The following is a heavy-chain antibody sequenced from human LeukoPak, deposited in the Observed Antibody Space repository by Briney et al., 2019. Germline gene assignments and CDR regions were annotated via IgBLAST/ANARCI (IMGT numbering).Heavy chain of an antibody. J-gene: IGHJ4*02. D-gene: IGHD3-22*01. V-gene: IGHV3-15*01. CDR2: IKSKTDGGTT. Sequence: GGSLRLSCAASGFTFSSYSMNWVRQAPGKGLEWVGRIKSKTDGGTTDYAAPVKGRFTISRDDSKNTLYLQMNSLKTEDTAVYYCTTVPTYYYDSSGHADLFDSWGQGTLVTVSS. CDR1: GFTFSSYS. CDR3: TTVPTYYYDSSGHADLFDS.